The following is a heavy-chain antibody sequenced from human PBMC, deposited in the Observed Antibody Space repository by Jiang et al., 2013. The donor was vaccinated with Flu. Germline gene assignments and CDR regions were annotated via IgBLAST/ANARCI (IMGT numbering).Heavy chain of an antibody. CDR2: VDPEDNEP. CDR3: AKPLYDTGTFSQVDYFDH. J-gene: IGHJ4*02. V-gene: IGHV1-69-2*01. CDR1: GYTFTDYH. Sequence: QLELKVKKPGATVKISCKVSGYTFTDYHIHWVQQAPGKGLEWLGLVDPEDNEPLYAEEFQGRLTITADRSTGTAYMELNSLRSEDSAVYWCAKPLYDTGTFSQVDYFDHWGQGTVVTVSS. D-gene: IGHD1-7*01.